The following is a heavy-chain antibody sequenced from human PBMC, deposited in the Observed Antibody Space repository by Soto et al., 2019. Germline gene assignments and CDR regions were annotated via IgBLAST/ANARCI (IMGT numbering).Heavy chain of an antibody. Sequence: GGSLRLSCAASGFTFDDYAMHWVRQAPGKGLEWVSGISWNSGSTYYADSVKGRFTISRDNSKNTLYLQMNSLRAEDTAVYYCAKVPYCDLRYCDYCDGMDFPAQRTTVTVSS. CDR3: AKVPYCDLRYCDYCDGMDF. D-gene: IGHD3-16*01. CDR1: GFTFDDYA. CDR2: ISWNSGST. V-gene: IGHV3-23*01. J-gene: IGHJ6*02.